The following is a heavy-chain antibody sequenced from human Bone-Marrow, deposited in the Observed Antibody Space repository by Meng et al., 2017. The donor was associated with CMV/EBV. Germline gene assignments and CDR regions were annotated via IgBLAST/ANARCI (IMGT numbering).Heavy chain of an antibody. Sequence: GGSLRLSCVASGFTVSSDSMSWVRQAPGKGLEWVSAIYRSGSTYYADSVKGRFTISRDNSKNTLYLQMNSLRAEDTAVYYCARFEGGWFDPWGQGTLVTVSS. CDR3: ARFEGGWFDP. J-gene: IGHJ5*02. CDR1: GFTVSSDS. V-gene: IGHV3-53*01. D-gene: IGHD3-16*01. CDR2: IYRSGST.